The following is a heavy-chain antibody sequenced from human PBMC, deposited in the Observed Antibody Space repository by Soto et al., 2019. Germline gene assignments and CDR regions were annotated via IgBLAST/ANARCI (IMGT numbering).Heavy chain of an antibody. CDR2: FYYSGST. J-gene: IGHJ4*02. Sequence: QVQLQESGPGLVKPSQTLSLTCTVSGGSISSGRYYWSWIRQHPGKGLEWIGYFYYSGSTYYNPSLKSRVTISVDTSKNQFSLKLRSVTAADTAIYYCARAEYCSGGSCYWAFDYWGQGTLVTVSS. V-gene: IGHV4-31*03. D-gene: IGHD2-15*01. CDR3: ARAEYCSGGSCYWAFDY. CDR1: GGSISSGRYY.